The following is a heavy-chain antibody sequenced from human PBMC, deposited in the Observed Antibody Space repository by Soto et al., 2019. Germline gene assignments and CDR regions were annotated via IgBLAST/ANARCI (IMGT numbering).Heavy chain of an antibody. V-gene: IGHV4-61*01. Sequence: PSETLSLTCPVSGVSVSSGIYYLRWIRQPPGKGLEWIGYIYYSGSTNYNPSLKSRVTISVDTSKNQFSLKLSSVTAADTAVYYCARDGLAVAGPFDYWGQGTLVTVSS. J-gene: IGHJ4*02. D-gene: IGHD6-19*01. CDR1: GVSVSSGIYY. CDR3: ARDGLAVAGPFDY. CDR2: IYYSGST.